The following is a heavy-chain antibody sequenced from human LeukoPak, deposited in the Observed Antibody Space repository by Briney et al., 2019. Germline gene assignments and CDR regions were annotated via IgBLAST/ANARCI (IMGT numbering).Heavy chain of an antibody. CDR2: ISGSGGST. V-gene: IGHV3-23*01. CDR3: AKDLDPRFLEWLSNDAFDI. CDR1: GFTFSSYA. Sequence: GGSLRLSCAASGASGFTFSSYAMSWVRQAPGKGLEWVSAISGSGGSTYYADSVKGRFTISRDNSKNTLYLQMNSLRAEDTAVYYCAKDLDPRFLEWLSNDAFDIWGQGTMVTVSS. D-gene: IGHD3-3*01. J-gene: IGHJ3*02.